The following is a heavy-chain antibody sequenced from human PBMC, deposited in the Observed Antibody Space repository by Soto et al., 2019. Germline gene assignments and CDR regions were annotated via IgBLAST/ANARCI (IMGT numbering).Heavy chain of an antibody. V-gene: IGHV3-13*01. J-gene: IGHJ2*01. CDR2: IGTAGDT. CDR3: ARGGSADWYFDL. D-gene: IGHD3-16*01. CDR1: GFTFSSYD. Sequence: GGSLRLSCAASGFTFSSYDMHWVRQATGKGLEWVSAIGTAGDTYYPGSVKGRFTISRENAKNSLYLQMNSLRAGDTAVYYCARGGSADWYFDLWGRGTLVTVSS.